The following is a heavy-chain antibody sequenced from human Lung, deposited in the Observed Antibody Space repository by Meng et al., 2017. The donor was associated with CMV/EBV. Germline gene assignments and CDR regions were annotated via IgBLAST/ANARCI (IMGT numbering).Heavy chain of an antibody. J-gene: IGHJ4*02. V-gene: IGHV4-39*07. CDR2: IYYTGST. Sequence: SXTLSLXCTVSGGSISSSNYFWGWIRQPPGKGLEWIGIIYYTGSTYYNPSLESRVTISVDTSKNQFSLRLTSVTAADTAVYFCASLWFEYEDPVYYFDYWXQGTXVTVSS. CDR3: ASLWFEYEDPVYYFDY. CDR1: GGSISSSNYF. D-gene: IGHD3-10*01.